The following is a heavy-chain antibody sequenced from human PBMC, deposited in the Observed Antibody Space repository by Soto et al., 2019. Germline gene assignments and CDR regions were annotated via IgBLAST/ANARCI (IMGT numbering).Heavy chain of an antibody. V-gene: IGHV1-46*01. CDR1: GYTFTSYY. CDR2: INPSGGST. CDR3: ARDPLYYDILTGPAYYYYYGMDV. J-gene: IGHJ6*02. Sequence: VASVKVSCKASGYTFTSYYMHWVRQAPGQGLEWMGIINPSGGSTSYAQKFQGRVTMTRDTSTSTVYMELSSLRSEDTAVYYCARDPLYYDILTGPAYYYYYGMDVWGQGTTVTVSS. D-gene: IGHD3-9*01.